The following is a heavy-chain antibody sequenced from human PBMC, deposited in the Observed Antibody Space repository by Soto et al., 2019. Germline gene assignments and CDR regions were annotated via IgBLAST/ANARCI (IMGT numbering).Heavy chain of an antibody. Sequence: SETLSLTCTVSGDSMATGGHYYNWIRQVPGKGLEWIGYVYYSGATHYTPSLRARATISRDTSKNQFSLRLISVTAADTALYYCARDKDLQPTVWGFWGQGIQVTVYS. CDR3: ARDKDLQPTVWGF. CDR2: VYYSGAT. V-gene: IGHV4-31*03. CDR1: GDSMATGGHY. J-gene: IGHJ4*02. D-gene: IGHD3-16*01.